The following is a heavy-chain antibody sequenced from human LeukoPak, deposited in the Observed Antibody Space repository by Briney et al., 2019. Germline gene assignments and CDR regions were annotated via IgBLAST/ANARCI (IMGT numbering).Heavy chain of an antibody. D-gene: IGHD3-16*01. CDR2: ISGSGGST. Sequence: GGSLRLSCAASGFTFSNYAMNWVRQTPGKGLEWVSAISGSGGSTYYADSVKGRFTISRDNAKNSLYLQMNSLRAEDTAVYYCARALGLGGAFDIWGQGTMVTVSS. V-gene: IGHV3-23*01. CDR3: ARALGLGGAFDI. CDR1: GFTFSNYA. J-gene: IGHJ3*02.